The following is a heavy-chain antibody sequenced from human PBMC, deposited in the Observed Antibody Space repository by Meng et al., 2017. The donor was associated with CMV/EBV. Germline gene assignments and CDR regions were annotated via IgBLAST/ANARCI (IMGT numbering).Heavy chain of an antibody. V-gene: IGHV4-30-4*08. CDR1: GGSISRVDYY. J-gene: IGHJ4*02. CDR2: IYYSGST. CDR3: ARAQYSSSCDY. Sequence: QVHRKESGPGLVKPFQTLSLTSTDSGGSISRVDYYWSWIRQPPGKGLEWIGYIYYSGSTYYNPSLKSRVTISVDTSKNQFSLKLSSVTAADTAVYYCARAQYSSSCDYWGQGTLVTVSS. D-gene: IGHD6-13*01.